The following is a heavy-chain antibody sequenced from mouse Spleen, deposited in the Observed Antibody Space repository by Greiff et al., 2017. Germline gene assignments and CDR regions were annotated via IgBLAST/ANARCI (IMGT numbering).Heavy chain of an antibody. Sequence: QVQLQQPGAELVKPGASVKMSCKASGYTFTSYWITWVKQRPGQGLEWIGDIYPGSGSTNYNEKFKSKATLTVDTSSSTAYMQLNSLTSEDSAVYYCAGGGNWYFDVWGAGTTVTVSS. CDR3: AGGGNWYFDV. J-gene: IGHJ1*01. CDR1: GYTFTSYW. CDR2: IYPGSGST. V-gene: IGHV1-55*01.